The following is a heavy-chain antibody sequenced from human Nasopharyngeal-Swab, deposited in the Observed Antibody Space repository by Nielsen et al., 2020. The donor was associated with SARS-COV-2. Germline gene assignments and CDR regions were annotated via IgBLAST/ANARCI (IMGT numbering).Heavy chain of an antibody. D-gene: IGHD2-2*01. CDR2: IWYDGSNK. V-gene: IGHV3-33*01. J-gene: IGHJ4*02. Sequence: GESLKISCAASGFTFSSYGMHWVRQASGKGLEWVAVIWYDGSNKYYADSVKGRFTISRDNSKNTLYLQMNSLRAEDTAVYYCARAIYCSSTSCFGFDYWGQGTLVTVSS. CDR3: ARAIYCSSTSCFGFDY. CDR1: GFTFSSYG.